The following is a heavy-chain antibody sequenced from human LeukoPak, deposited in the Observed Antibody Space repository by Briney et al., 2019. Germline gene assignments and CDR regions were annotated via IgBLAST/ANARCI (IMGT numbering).Heavy chain of an antibody. CDR2: INDSGGNT. V-gene: IGHV3-23*01. CDR3: AKVTDGSTTY. Sequence: PGGSLRLSCAASGFTFSSYAMSWVRQAPGKGLEWVSLINDSGGNTYYADSVKGRFTISRDNSKTTLCLQMNSLRAEDTAVYYCAKVTDGSTTYWGQGTLVTVSS. CDR1: GFTFSSYA. D-gene: IGHD5-24*01. J-gene: IGHJ4*02.